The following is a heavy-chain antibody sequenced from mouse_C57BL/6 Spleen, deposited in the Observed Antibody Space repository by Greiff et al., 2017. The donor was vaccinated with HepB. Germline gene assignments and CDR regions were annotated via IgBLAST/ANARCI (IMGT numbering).Heavy chain of an antibody. D-gene: IGHD4-1*01. CDR1: GYTFTSYW. CDR3: AIRELGRYYFDY. V-gene: IGHV1-50*01. CDR2: IDPSDSYT. J-gene: IGHJ2*01. Sequence: QVQLQQPGAELVKPGASVKLSCKASGYTFTSYWMQWVKQRPGQGLEWIGEIDPSDSYTNYNQKFKGKATLTVDTSSSTAYMQLSSLTSGDSAVYYCAIRELGRYYFDYWGQGTTLTVSS.